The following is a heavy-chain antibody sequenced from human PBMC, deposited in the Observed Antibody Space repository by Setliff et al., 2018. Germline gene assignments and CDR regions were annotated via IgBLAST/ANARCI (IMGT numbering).Heavy chain of an antibody. D-gene: IGHD5-18*01. J-gene: IGHJ6*03. V-gene: IGHV1-69*05. CDR1: GGTFSSYG. Sequence: SVKVSCKASGGTFSSYGITWVRQAPGQGLEWMGGTIPMFGTTNYAQKFQGRVTIITDASMSTSYMALSSLTSADTAVYYCAREGVDTRSSTDYRYYMDVWGKGTTVTVSS. CDR2: TIPMFGTT. CDR3: AREGVDTRSSTDYRYYMDV.